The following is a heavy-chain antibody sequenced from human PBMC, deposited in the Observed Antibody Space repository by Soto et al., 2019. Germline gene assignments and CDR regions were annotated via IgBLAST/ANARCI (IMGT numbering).Heavy chain of an antibody. CDR2: IYYTGST. CDR1: GGSMSRYY. CDR3: ARHATRSYEH. Sequence: SETLSLTRPVSGGSMSRYYPSWIRQPPGKGLECIGYIYYTGSTNYNPSLKSRVTISIDTSKNQISLNLTSVSAADTAVYYCARHATRSYEHWGQGTLVTVSS. V-gene: IGHV4-59*08. J-gene: IGHJ4*02. D-gene: IGHD3-22*01.